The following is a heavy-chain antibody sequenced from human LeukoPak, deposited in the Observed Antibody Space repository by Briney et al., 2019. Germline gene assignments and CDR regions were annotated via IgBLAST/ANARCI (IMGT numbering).Heavy chain of an antibody. CDR1: GGTISSSA. Sequence: AGSVKVSCKASGGTISSSAISWVRQAPGQGLEWMGWISAYNGNTNYAQKLQGRVTMTTDTSTSTAYMELRSLRSDDTAVYYCARDQLEGATDYWGQGTLVTVSS. CDR3: ARDQLEGATDY. CDR2: ISAYNGNT. D-gene: IGHD1-26*01. V-gene: IGHV1-18*01. J-gene: IGHJ4*02.